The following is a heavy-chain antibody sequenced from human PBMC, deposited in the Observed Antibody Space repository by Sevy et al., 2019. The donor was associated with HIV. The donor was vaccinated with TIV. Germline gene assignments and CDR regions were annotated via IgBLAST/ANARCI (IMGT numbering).Heavy chain of an antibody. Sequence: GGSLRLSCTTSGFTFTSYAMNWVRQAPGKGLEWVSTIFRNFRGVDVTYDADSVKGRFTISRDSSRNTLYLQMNSLRAEDRAVYYWAGARYDSSGSFDALDIWGQGTMVTVSS. D-gene: IGHD3-22*01. CDR1: GFTFTSYA. V-gene: IGHV3-23*01. J-gene: IGHJ3*02. CDR3: AGARYDSSGSFDALDI. CDR2: IFRNFRGVDVT.